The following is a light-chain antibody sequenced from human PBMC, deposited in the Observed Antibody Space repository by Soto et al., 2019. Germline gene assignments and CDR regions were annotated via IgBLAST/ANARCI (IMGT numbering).Light chain of an antibody. CDR1: QSLLYSSNNKNY. J-gene: IGKJ4*01. CDR2: AAS. V-gene: IGKV4-1*01. Sequence: DIVMTQSPDSLAVSLGERATINCKSSQSLLYSSNNKNYLAWYQQKPGKAPKLLIYAASSLQSEVPSRFSGSGSGTDFTLTISSLQPEDFATYFCLQDHGFPLTFGGGTKVEIK. CDR3: LQDHGFPLT.